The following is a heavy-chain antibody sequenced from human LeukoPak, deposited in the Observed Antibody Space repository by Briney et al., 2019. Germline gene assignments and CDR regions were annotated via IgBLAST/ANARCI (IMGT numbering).Heavy chain of an antibody. V-gene: IGHV4-39*01. CDR2: IYYSGST. CDR1: GGSISSSSYY. J-gene: IGHJ4*02. D-gene: IGHD3-3*01. Sequence: SETLSLTCTVSGGSISSSSYYWGWIRQPPGKGLEWIVSIYYSGSTYYNPSLKSRVTISVDTSKNQFSLKLSSVTAADTAVYYCARHSGHPSTIFGVVIIPYYFDYWGQGTLVTVSS. CDR3: ARHSGHPSTIFGVVIIPYYFDY.